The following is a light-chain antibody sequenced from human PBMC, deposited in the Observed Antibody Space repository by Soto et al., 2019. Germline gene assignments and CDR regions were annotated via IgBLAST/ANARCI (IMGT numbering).Light chain of an antibody. CDR1: QSVSSN. V-gene: IGKV3-15*01. CDR2: GAS. J-gene: IGKJ1*01. CDR3: QQYNNWLTWT. Sequence: EIVMTQSPATLSVSPGERATLSCRASQSVSSNLAWYQQKPGQAPRLLIYGASTRATGIPARFSGSGSGTEFTLTISSLQSEDFAIYYCQQYNNWLTWTFGQGTKVDIK.